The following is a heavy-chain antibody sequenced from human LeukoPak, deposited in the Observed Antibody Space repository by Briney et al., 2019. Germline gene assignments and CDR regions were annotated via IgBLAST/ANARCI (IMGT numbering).Heavy chain of an antibody. Sequence: GGSLRLSCAASGFTFSSYTINWVRQAPGKGLEWVSSISSSSSYIYYADSVKGRLTISRDNAKNTLYLQMNSRRAEDTAVYYCARGDGRGSYKDYYFDYWGQGTLVTVSS. D-gene: IGHD1-26*01. CDR3: ARGDGRGSYKDYYFDY. CDR1: GFTFSSYT. V-gene: IGHV3-21*01. CDR2: ISSSSSYI. J-gene: IGHJ4*02.